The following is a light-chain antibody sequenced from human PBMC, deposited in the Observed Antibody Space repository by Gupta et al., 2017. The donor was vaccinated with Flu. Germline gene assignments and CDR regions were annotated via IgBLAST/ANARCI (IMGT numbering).Light chain of an antibody. CDR2: EDN. Sequence: FLLTPPHSVSESPGKTVTISCTRSSGSIASNYVQWYQQRPGSSPTTVIYEDNQRPSGVPDRFSGSIDSSSNSASLTIAGLKTEDEDDYYWQSEDSSNQVFGGGTKLTVL. CDR3: QSEDSSNQV. J-gene: IGLJ3*02. CDR1: SGSIASNY. V-gene: IGLV6-57*01.